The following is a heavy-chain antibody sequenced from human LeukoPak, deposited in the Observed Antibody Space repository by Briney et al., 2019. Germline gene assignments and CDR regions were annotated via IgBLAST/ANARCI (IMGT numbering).Heavy chain of an antibody. J-gene: IGHJ4*02. CDR1: GYTFTSYD. D-gene: IGHD3-22*01. CDR3: ASSQLHYYDSSGYPVN. Sequence: ASVKVSCKASGYTFTSYDINWVRQAPGQGLEWMGWMNPNSGNTDYAQKFQGRVTITTDESTSTAYMELSSLRSEDTAVYYCASSQLHYYDSSGYPVNWGQGTLVTVSS. CDR2: MNPNSGNT. V-gene: IGHV1-8*01.